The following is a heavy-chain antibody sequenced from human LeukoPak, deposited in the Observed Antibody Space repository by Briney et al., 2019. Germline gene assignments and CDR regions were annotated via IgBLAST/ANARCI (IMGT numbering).Heavy chain of an antibody. CDR2: IYSGGST. J-gene: IGHJ3*02. CDR1: GFTIGSNY. Sequence: LPGGSLRLSCAASGFTIGSNYMSWVRQAPGKGLEWVSVIYSGGSTSYADSVRGRFTISRDNSKNTLYLQMNSLRAEDTAVYYCARDPRLRGLDDAFDIWGQGTMVTVSS. CDR3: ARDPRLRGLDDAFDI. V-gene: IGHV3-53*01. D-gene: IGHD2-8*01.